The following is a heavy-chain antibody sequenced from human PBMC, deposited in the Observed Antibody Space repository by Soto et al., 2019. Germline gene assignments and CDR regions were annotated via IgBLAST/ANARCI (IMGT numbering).Heavy chain of an antibody. CDR3: ARVRVSSGYYTGYFDY. V-gene: IGHV4-31*03. CDR1: GGSISSGVYY. CDR2: IYYSGST. J-gene: IGHJ4*02. Sequence: SETLSLTCTVSGGSISSGVYYWSWIRHHPGKGLEWIGYIYYSGSTYYNPSLKSRVTISVDTSKNQFSLKLSSVTAADTAVYYCARVRVSSGYYTGYFDYWGQGTLVTVSS. D-gene: IGHD3-3*01.